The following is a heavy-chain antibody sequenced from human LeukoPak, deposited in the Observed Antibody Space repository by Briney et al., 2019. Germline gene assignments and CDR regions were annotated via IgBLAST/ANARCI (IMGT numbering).Heavy chain of an antibody. Sequence: ASVKVSCKASGYTFTSYGISWVRQAPGQGLEWMGWISAYNGNTNYAQIFQGRVTMTTDTSTSTAYMELRSLRSDDTAVYYCARDDYGGNSGLFDYWGQGALVTVSS. CDR3: ARDDYGGNSGLFDY. J-gene: IGHJ4*02. V-gene: IGHV1-18*01. D-gene: IGHD4-23*01. CDR1: GYTFTSYG. CDR2: ISAYNGNT.